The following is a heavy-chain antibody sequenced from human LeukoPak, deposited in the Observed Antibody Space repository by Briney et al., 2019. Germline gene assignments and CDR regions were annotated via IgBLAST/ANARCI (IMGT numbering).Heavy chain of an antibody. CDR3: AREAEDSSGPSYYFDY. D-gene: IGHD6-19*01. J-gene: IGHJ4*02. CDR1: GYTFIACY. V-gene: IGHV1-2*02. CDR2: INPNIGGT. Sequence: ASVKVSCKTSGYTFIACYMHRVRQAPGQGLEWMGWINPNIGGTNYAQKFQGRVTMTRDTSISTAYMELSRLSSDDTAVYYCAREAEDSSGPSYYFDYWGQGTLVTVSS.